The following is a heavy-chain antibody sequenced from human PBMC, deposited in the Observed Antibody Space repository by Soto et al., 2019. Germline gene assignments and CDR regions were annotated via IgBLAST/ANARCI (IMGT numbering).Heavy chain of an antibody. CDR2: ISGSGGST. Sequence: GGSLRLSCAASGFTFSSYAMSWVRQAPGKGLEWVSAISGSGGSTYYADSVKGRFTISRDNSKNTLYLQMNSLRAEDTAVYYCAKTTVNYYYYYGMDVWGQGTTVTAP. CDR1: GFTFSSYA. CDR3: AKTTVNYYYYYGMDV. V-gene: IGHV3-23*01. J-gene: IGHJ6*02. D-gene: IGHD4-4*01.